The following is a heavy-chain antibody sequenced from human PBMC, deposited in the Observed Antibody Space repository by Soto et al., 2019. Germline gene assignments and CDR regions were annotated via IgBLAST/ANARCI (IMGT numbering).Heavy chain of an antibody. CDR2: ISGSGGST. Sequence: EVQLLESGGGLVQPGGSLRLSCAASGFTFSSYAMSWVRQAPGKGLEWVSAISGSGGSTYYADSVKGRFTISRDNSKNTLYLQMNSLRAEDTAVYYCARGYSSGWYVLPAEYFQHWGQGTLVTVSS. J-gene: IGHJ1*01. D-gene: IGHD6-19*01. CDR1: GFTFSSYA. V-gene: IGHV3-23*01. CDR3: ARGYSSGWYVLPAEYFQH.